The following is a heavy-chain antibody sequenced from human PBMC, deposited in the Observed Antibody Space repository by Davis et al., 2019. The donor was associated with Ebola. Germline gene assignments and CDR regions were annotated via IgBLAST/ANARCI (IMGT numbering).Heavy chain of an antibody. V-gene: IGHV4-39*01. D-gene: IGHD7-27*01. CDR2: IYYSGST. J-gene: IGHJ4*02. CDR1: GGYIGNSGYY. Sequence: PSETLSLTCNVSGGYIGNSGYYWGFVRQPPGKGLEWIGNIYYSGSTNYNPSLQSRVTISIDTARNQFALKLNSVTAADTAVYYCARIRGTGDRRGEDHWGQGILVTVSP. CDR3: ARIRGTGDRRGEDH.